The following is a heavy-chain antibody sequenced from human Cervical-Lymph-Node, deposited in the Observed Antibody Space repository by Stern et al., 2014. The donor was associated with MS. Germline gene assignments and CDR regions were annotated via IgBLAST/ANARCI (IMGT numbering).Heavy chain of an antibody. CDR1: GFTVSSNY. V-gene: IGHV3-53*01. J-gene: IGHJ3*02. Sequence: EEQLEESGGGLIQPGGSLRLSCAASGFTVSSNYMSWVRQSPGTGQQWVSLIYTAGSTYYADSVKGRFTISRDHSKNTLYLQMNSLGAEDTALYYCARAIFGVVTPTMAPDAFDIWGQGTMVTVSS. D-gene: IGHD3-3*01. CDR3: ARAIFGVVTPTMAPDAFDI. CDR2: IYTAGST.